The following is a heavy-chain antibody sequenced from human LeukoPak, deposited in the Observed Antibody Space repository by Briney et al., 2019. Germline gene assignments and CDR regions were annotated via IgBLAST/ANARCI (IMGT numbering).Heavy chain of an antibody. CDR2: IKQDGSEK. Sequence: GGSLILSCAASGFTFSSYWMSWVRQAPGKGLEWVANIKQDGSEKYYVDSVKGRFTISRDNAKNSLYLQMNSLRAEDTAVYYCARDRDSSGWRFDYWGQGTLVTVSS. D-gene: IGHD6-19*01. CDR1: GFTFSSYW. CDR3: ARDRDSSGWRFDY. V-gene: IGHV3-7*03. J-gene: IGHJ4*02.